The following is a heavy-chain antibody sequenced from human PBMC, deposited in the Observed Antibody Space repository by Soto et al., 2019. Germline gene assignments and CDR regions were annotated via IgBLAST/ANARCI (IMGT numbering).Heavy chain of an antibody. CDR2: ISAYNGNT. CDR1: GYTFTSYG. J-gene: IGHJ6*02. CDR3: AREVGAYDFRSGYRYYGMDV. Sequence: ASVKVSCKASGYTFTSYGISWVRQAPGQGLEWMGWISAYNGNTNYAQKLQGRVTMTTDTSTSTAYMELRSLRSDDTAVYYCAREVGAYDFRSGYRYYGMDVWGQGTTVTVSS. D-gene: IGHD3-3*01. V-gene: IGHV1-18*01.